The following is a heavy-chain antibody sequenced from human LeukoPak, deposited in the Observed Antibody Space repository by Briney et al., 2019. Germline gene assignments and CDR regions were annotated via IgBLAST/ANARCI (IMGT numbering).Heavy chain of an antibody. V-gene: IGHV1-2*05. D-gene: IGHD2-15*01. CDR3: AREAMDEGSGMHQRYLDI. CDR2: INPNSGDT. Sequence: GASVKVSCKPSRNTFTDYYIHWVRQAPGQGLEWMGRINPNSGDTTYEEKFQARVTMTTDTPISTAYLRFSGLTSDDTGVYFCAREAMDEGSGMHQRYLDIWGRGTLISVSS. J-gene: IGHJ2*01. CDR1: RNTFTDYY.